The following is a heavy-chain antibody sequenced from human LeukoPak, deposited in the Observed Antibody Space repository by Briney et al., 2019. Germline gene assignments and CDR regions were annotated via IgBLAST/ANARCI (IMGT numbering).Heavy chain of an antibody. Sequence: GASVKVSCKASGYTFTSYDINWVRQATGQGLEWMGWMNPNSGNTGYAQKFQGRVTITRNTSISTAYMELSSLRSEDTAVYYCARVRAAAGPDDAFDIWGQGTMVTVSS. CDR3: ARVRAAAGPDDAFDI. CDR2: MNPNSGNT. CDR1: GYTFTSYD. D-gene: IGHD6-13*01. V-gene: IGHV1-8*03. J-gene: IGHJ3*02.